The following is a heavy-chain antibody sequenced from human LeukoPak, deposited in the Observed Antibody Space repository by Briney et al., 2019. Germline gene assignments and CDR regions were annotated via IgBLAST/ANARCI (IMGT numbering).Heavy chain of an antibody. V-gene: IGHV4-39*01. CDR3: ARRGIWDLQIGKWFDP. J-gene: IGHJ5*02. CDR2: IYSSGNN. D-gene: IGHD3-16*01. CDR1: GDSITTNSYW. Sequence: PSETLSLTCSLSGDSITTNSYWWGWIRQSPGKGLEWIGSIYSSGNNYYNPSLKSRATISPDTSKNQYSLRLTSVTAADTAVYYCARRGIWDLQIGKWFDPWGQGILGTISS.